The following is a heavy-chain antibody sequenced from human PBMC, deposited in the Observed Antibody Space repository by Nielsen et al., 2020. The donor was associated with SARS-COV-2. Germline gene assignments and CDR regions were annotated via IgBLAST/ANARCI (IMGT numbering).Heavy chain of an antibody. CDR1: GGSISSSSYY. V-gene: IGHV4-39*07. J-gene: IGHJ4*02. CDR3: ARDFGDYAFDY. CDR2: IYYSGST. D-gene: IGHD4-17*01. Sequence: SEILSLTCTVSGGSISSSSYYWGWIRQPPGKGLEWIGNIYYSGSTYYNPSLKSRVTISVDTSKNQFSLKLSSVTAADTAVYYCARDFGDYAFDYWGQGTLVTVSS.